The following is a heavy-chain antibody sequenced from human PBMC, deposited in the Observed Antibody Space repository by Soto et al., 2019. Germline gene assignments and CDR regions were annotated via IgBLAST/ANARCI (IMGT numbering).Heavy chain of an antibody. D-gene: IGHD1-20*01. J-gene: IGHJ6*02. V-gene: IGHV1-69*12. CDR1: GGTFSSYA. CDR2: IIPIFGTA. Sequence: QVQLVQSGAEVKKPGSSMKVSCKASGGTFSSYAISWVRQAPGQGLEWMGGIIPIFGTADYAQKFHGRVTITAXXXTXXAYMELSSLRSEETAVYYCARGITGTVTYYYGLDVWGQGTTVTVSS. CDR3: ARGITGTVTYYYGLDV.